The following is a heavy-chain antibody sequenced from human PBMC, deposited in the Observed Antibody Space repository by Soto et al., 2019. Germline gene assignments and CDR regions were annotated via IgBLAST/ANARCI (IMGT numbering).Heavy chain of an antibody. CDR3: ARGHRGYSEHFTEGHAKYYYGMDV. CDR2: INHSGST. Sequence: SETLSLTCAVYGGSFSGYYWSWIRQPPGKGLEWIGEINHSGSTNYNPSLKSRVTISVDTSKNQFSLKLSSVTAADTAVYYCARGHRGYSEHFTEGHAKYYYGMDVWGQGTTVTVSS. D-gene: IGHD3-22*01. J-gene: IGHJ6*02. CDR1: GGSFSGYY. V-gene: IGHV4-34*01.